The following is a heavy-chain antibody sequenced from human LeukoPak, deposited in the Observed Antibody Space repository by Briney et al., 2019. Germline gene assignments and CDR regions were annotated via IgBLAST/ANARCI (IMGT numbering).Heavy chain of an antibody. V-gene: IGHV1-2*06. D-gene: IGHD6-13*01. CDR1: GYTFTGYY. Sequence: GASVKVSCKASGYTFTGYYMHWVRQAPGQGLEWMGRINPNSGGTNYAQKFQGRVTMTRDTSISTAYMELSRLRSDDTAVYYCARVRPGYSSSWYFYFDYWGQGTLVTVSS. CDR3: ARVRPGYSSSWYFYFDY. CDR2: INPNSGGT. J-gene: IGHJ4*02.